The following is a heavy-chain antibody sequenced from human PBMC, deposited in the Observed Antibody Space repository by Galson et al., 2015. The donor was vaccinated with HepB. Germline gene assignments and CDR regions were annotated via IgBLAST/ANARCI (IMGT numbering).Heavy chain of an antibody. J-gene: IGHJ2*01. D-gene: IGHD1-14*01. CDR1: GFGFGHYA. CDR3: ARLGNPYWYSDL. V-gene: IGHV3-23*01. Sequence: SLRLSCAGSGFGFGHYAMSWARQAPGKGLEWLSAISGAGGSTYYANSVRGRFTISADKPSSTVYLQWKNLKPSDTGIYYCARLGNPYWYSDLWGRGTLVTVSS. CDR2: ISGAGGST.